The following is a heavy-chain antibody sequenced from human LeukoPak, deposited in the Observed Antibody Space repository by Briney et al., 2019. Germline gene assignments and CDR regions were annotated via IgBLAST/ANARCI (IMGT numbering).Heavy chain of an antibody. CDR1: GFTFSSYA. J-gene: IGHJ6*04. D-gene: IGHD6-19*01. V-gene: IGHV3-23*01. Sequence: GGSLRLSCAASGFTFSSYAMSWVRQAPGKGLEWVSAISGSGGSTYYADSVKGRFTISRDNSKNTLYLQMNSLRAEVTAVYYCAKDRGGGSGWPYYYYYYGMDVWGKGTTVTVSS. CDR3: AKDRGGGSGWPYYYYYYGMDV. CDR2: ISGSGGST.